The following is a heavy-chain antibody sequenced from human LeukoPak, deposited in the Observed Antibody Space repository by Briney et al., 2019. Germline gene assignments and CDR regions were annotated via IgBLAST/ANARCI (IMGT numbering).Heavy chain of an antibody. Sequence: PGGSLRLSCAASGFTVSSNYMSWIRQAPGKGLEWVSYISSSGSTIYYADSVKGRFTISRDNAKNSLYLQMNSLRAEDTAVYYCARDLVGSSGYYPYHDAFDIWGQGTMVTVSS. D-gene: IGHD3-3*01. CDR2: ISSSGSTI. V-gene: IGHV3-11*04. J-gene: IGHJ3*02. CDR1: GFTVSSNY. CDR3: ARDLVGSSGYYPYHDAFDI.